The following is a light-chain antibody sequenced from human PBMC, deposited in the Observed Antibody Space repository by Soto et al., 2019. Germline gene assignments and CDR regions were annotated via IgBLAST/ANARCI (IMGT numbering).Light chain of an antibody. CDR3: AAWDDTLKGPL. CDR1: RSNVGRNA. Sequence: QSVLTQPPSASGTPGQTVTISCSGSRSNVGRNAVSWYQQVTGMAPKLLVFATNKRPSGVPDRFSGSASGASASLAISGLQSEDEAEYYCAAWDDTLKGPLFGGGTKLTVL. CDR2: ATN. V-gene: IGLV1-44*01. J-gene: IGLJ2*01.